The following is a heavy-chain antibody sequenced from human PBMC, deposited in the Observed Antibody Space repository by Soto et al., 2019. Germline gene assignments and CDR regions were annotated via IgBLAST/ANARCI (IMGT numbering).Heavy chain of an antibody. V-gene: IGHV3-53*01. J-gene: IGHJ2*01. Sequence: SGGSLRLSCAASGFTVSSSYMGWVRQAPGKGLEWVSVIYSGGTTYYTASVKGRLTISRDNSKNTLYLQMSSLRADDTAVYYCARLGDNGDHQPFWFFDLWGRGTLVTVS. CDR1: GFTVSSSY. CDR3: ARLGDNGDHQPFWFFDL. D-gene: IGHD4-17*01. CDR2: IYSGGTT.